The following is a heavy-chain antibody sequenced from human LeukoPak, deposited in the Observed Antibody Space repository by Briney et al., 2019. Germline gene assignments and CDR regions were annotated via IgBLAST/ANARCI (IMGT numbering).Heavy chain of an antibody. CDR1: GYTFTSYY. Sequence: ASVKVSCKASGYTFTSYYINWVRQATGQGLEWMGWMNPNSGNTGYAQKFQGRVTMTRNTSISTAYMQLSSLRSDDTAVYYCARTPYDSSGYYSDYWGQGTLVTVSS. J-gene: IGHJ4*02. V-gene: IGHV1-8*01. CDR2: MNPNSGNT. D-gene: IGHD3-22*01. CDR3: ARTPYDSSGYYSDY.